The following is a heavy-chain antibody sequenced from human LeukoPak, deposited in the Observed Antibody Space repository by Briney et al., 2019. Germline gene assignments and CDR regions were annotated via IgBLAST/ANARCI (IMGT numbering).Heavy chain of an antibody. CDR2: IIPILGIA. D-gene: IGHD6-13*01. CDR3: VRVGSAYSSSHFDY. V-gene: IGHV1-69*04. CDR1: GGTFSSYA. Sequence: ASVKVSCKASGGTFSSYAISWVRQAPGQGLEWMGRIIPILGIANYAQKFQGRVTITADKSTSTAYMELSSLRSEDTAVYYCVRVGSAYSSSHFDYWGQGTLVTVSS. J-gene: IGHJ4*02.